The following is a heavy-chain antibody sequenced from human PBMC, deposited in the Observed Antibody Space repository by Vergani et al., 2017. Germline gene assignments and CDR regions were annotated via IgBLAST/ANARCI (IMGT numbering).Heavy chain of an antibody. V-gene: IGHV3-30*18. J-gene: IGHJ6*03. CDR1: GFTFSSYG. D-gene: IGHD3-3*01. Sequence: QVQLVESGGGVVQPGRSLRLSCAASGFTFSSYGMHWVRQAPGKGLEWVAVISYDGSNKYYADSVKGRFTISRDNSKNTLYLQMNSLRAEDTAVYYCAKDYDPDMSYMDVWGKGTTVTVSS. CDR2: ISYDGSNK. CDR3: AKDYDPDMSYMDV.